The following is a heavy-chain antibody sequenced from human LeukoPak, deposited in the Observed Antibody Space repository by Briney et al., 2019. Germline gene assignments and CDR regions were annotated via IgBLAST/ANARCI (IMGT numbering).Heavy chain of an antibody. D-gene: IGHD2-15*01. CDR3: VRQDCSGGSCYIDY. J-gene: IGHJ4*02. V-gene: IGHV3-30*04. CDR1: RFSFSNYA. Sequence: GGALRLSCAASRFSFSNYAMHWVRQAPGKGLDWVAVISYHGRDQFYADSVKGRFTISRDSSKDTLYLQMNSLRTEDTAVYYCVRQDCSGGSCYIDYWGQGTLVTVSS. CDR2: ISYHGRDQ.